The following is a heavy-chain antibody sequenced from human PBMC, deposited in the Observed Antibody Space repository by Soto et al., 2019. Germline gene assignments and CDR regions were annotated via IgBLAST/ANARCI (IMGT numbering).Heavy chain of an antibody. V-gene: IGHV1-69*12. CDR3: AVGSVDIVPTGMKPFDP. D-gene: IGHD5-12*01. CDR1: GGTFSNYA. J-gene: IGHJ5*02. CDR2: IIPIFGTA. Sequence: QVQLVQSGAEVKKPGSSVKVSCKASGGTFSNYAISWVRQAPGQGREWMGGIIPIFGTANYAQKFQGRVTITADESTSTAYMELSSLRSEDTAIYYCAVGSVDIVPTGMKPFDPWGQGTLVTVSS.